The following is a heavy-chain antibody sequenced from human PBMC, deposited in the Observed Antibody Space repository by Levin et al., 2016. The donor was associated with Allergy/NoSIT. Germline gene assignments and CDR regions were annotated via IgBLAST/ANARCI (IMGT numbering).Heavy chain of an antibody. V-gene: IGHV4-59*01. Sequence: WIRQPPGKGLEWIGYIYHTGSTNYNPSLKSRVTISVDTSKNQFSLKLTSVTAAGTAVYYCARDRGEAVGWGNYYYYYGMDVWGQGTTVTVSS. CDR3: ARDRGEAVGWGNYYYYYGMDV. D-gene: IGHD6-13*01. CDR2: IYHTGST. J-gene: IGHJ6*02.